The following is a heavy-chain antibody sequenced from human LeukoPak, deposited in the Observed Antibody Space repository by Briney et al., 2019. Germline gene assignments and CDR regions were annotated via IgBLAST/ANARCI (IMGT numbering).Heavy chain of an antibody. CDR2: IILIFGTA. Sequence: SVKVSCKASGGTFSSYAISWVRQAPGQGLEWMGGIILIFGTANYAQKFQGRVTITTDESTSTAYMELSSLRSEDTAVYYCAREELPPYNWNYVDIWGQGTMVTVSS. J-gene: IGHJ3*02. D-gene: IGHD1-7*01. V-gene: IGHV1-69*05. CDR3: AREELPPYNWNYVDI. CDR1: GGTFSSYA.